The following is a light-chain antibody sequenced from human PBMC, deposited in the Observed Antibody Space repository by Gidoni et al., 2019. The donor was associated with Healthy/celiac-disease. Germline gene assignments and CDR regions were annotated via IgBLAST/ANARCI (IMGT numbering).Light chain of an antibody. V-gene: IGKV4-1*01. CDR3: QQYYSTPNT. CDR2: WAS. J-gene: IGKJ2*01. CDR1: QSVVYSSNNKNY. Sequence: DIVTTQSPDSLAVSLGERATINCKSSQSVVYSSNNKNYLAWYQQKPGQPPKLLIYWASTRESGVPDRFSGSGSGTDFTLAISSLQAEDVAVYYCQQYYSTPNTFGQGTKLEIK.